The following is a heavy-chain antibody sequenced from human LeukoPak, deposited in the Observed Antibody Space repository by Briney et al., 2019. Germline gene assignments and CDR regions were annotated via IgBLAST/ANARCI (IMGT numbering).Heavy chain of an antibody. Sequence: SETLSLTCAVYGGSFSGYYWSWIRQPPGKGLEWIGEINHSGSTNYNPSLKSRVTISVDTSKNQFSLKLSSVTAADTAVYYCARVNFIVGVTNDYWGQGTLVTVSS. J-gene: IGHJ4*02. D-gene: IGHD1-26*01. CDR1: GGSFSGYY. CDR3: ARVNFIVGVTNDY. V-gene: IGHV4-34*01. CDR2: INHSGST.